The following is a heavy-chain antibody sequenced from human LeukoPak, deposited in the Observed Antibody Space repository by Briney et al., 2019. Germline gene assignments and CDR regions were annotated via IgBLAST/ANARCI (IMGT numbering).Heavy chain of an antibody. CDR2: IYYSGST. D-gene: IGHD6-19*01. J-gene: IGHJ3*02. CDR1: GGSISSYY. V-gene: IGHV4-59*01. CDR3: ARGSQSQQWLGAFDI. Sequence: SETLSLTCTVSGGSISSYYWSWIRQPPGKGLEWIGYIYYSGSTNYNPSLKSRVTISVDTSKNQFSLKLSSVTAADTAVYYCARGSQSQQWLGAFDIWGQGTMVAVSS.